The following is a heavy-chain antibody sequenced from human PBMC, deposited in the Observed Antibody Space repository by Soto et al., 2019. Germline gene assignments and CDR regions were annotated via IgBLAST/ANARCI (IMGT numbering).Heavy chain of an antibody. CDR2: ISPRDGTT. Sequence: ASVKVSCKASGYTFVNYAMYWVRQAPGQGLEWMGIISPRDGTTTYAQNFQDRVTMTRDTATRTVYMELSSLRSEDTAVYFCARGGGTLDYWGQGTLVTVSS. CDR1: GYTFVNYA. J-gene: IGHJ4*02. CDR3: ARGGGTLDY. V-gene: IGHV1-46*01.